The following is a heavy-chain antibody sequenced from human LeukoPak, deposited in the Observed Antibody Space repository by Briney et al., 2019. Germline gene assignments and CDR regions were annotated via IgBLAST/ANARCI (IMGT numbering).Heavy chain of an antibody. CDR2: IKSKTDGGTT. CDR3: TTDYGFHVYYYYGMDV. CDR1: GFTFSNAW. V-gene: IGHV3-15*01. D-gene: IGHD2-2*03. Sequence: GGSLRLSCAASGFTFSNAWMSWVRQAPGKGLEWVGRIKSKTDGGTTDYAAPVKGRFTISRDDSKNTLYLQMNSLKTEDTAVYYCTTDYGFHVYYYYGMDVWGQGTTVTVPS. J-gene: IGHJ6*02.